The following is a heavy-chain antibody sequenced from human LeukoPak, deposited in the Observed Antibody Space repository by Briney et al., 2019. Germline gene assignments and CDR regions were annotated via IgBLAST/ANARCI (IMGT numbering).Heavy chain of an antibody. Sequence: SETLSLTCTVSGGSISSYYWSWVRQPPGKGLEWIGYIHYSGSTKYNPSLKSRVTISVDTSKNQFSLKLSSVTAADTALYYCARGGQLLWVDYWDQGTLVTVSS. J-gene: IGHJ4*02. CDR2: IHYSGST. CDR1: GGSISSYY. D-gene: IGHD2-2*01. V-gene: IGHV4-59*01. CDR3: ARGGQLLWVDY.